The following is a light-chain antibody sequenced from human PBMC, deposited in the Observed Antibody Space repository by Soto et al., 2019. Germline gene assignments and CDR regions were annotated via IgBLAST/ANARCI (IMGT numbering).Light chain of an antibody. Sequence: QSALTQPASVSGSPGQSITISCTGTSSDVGSYNLVSWYQQHPGKAPKLMIYEVTKRPSGVSNRLSGSKSGNTASLTISGLQAEDEADYYYCSYAGGSIPVVFGGGTKLTVL. CDR1: SSDVGSYNL. V-gene: IGLV2-23*02. J-gene: IGLJ3*02. CDR3: CSYAGGSIPVV. CDR2: EVT.